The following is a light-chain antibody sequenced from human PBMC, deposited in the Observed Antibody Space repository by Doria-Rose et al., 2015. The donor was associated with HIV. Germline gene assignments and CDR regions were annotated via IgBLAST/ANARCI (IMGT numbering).Light chain of an antibody. CDR3: QQYYDTPS. V-gene: IGKV4-1*01. J-gene: IGKJ3*01. CDR1: QSLLYTSKNY. Sequence: DIRVTQSPESLGMSLGERATPNCKSNQSLLYTSKNYLAWYQQKPGQPPKLLIYWASTRQSGVPARFSGSGSGTDFTLTISSQEAEDVAVYYCQQYYDTPSFGPGTTVDIK. CDR2: WAS.